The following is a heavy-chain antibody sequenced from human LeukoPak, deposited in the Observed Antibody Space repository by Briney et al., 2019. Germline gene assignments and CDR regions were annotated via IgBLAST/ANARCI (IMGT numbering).Heavy chain of an antibody. Sequence: GGSLRLPCSASGFTFISYAMGWVRQAPGEGLEWVSAIGDNGRRTNYADSVKGRFTISRDNSKNPLYLQMNSLRGEDTAIYYCAKDRPVRQQTDEIFDYWGQGTLVTVSS. J-gene: IGHJ4*02. CDR2: IGDNGRRT. D-gene: IGHD6-13*01. CDR1: GFTFISYA. CDR3: AKDRPVRQQTDEIFDY. V-gene: IGHV3-23*01.